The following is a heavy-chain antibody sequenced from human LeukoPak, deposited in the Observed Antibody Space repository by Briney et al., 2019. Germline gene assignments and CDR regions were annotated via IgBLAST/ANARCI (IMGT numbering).Heavy chain of an antibody. J-gene: IGHJ4*02. CDR3: ASSGYYRYYFDY. D-gene: IGHD3-22*01. CDR1: DGSISSYY. CDR2: IYCSGST. Sequence: PSETLSLTCTVSDGSISSYYWSWIRQPPGKGLEWIGYIYCSGSTNYNPSLKSRVTISVDTSKNQFSLKLSSVTAADTAVYYCASSGYYRYYFDYWGQGTLVTVSS. V-gene: IGHV4-59*01.